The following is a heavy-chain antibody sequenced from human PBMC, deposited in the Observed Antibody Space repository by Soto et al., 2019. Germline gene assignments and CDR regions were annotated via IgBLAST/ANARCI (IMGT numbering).Heavy chain of an antibody. J-gene: IGHJ3*02. Sequence: SVKVSCKASGGTFSSYAISWVRQAPGQGLEWMGGIIPIFGTANYAQKFQGRVTITADESTSTAYMELSSLRSEDTAVYYCARDRGDYDSSGYYGPAFDIWGQGTMVTVSS. V-gene: IGHV1-69*13. CDR1: GGTFSSYA. D-gene: IGHD3-22*01. CDR2: IIPIFGTA. CDR3: ARDRGDYDSSGYYGPAFDI.